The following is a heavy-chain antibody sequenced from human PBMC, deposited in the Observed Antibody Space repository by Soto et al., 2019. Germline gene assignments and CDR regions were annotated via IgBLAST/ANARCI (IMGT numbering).Heavy chain of an antibody. CDR1: GFSLTTSGMR. J-gene: IGHJ3*02. CDR2: IDWDDDK. Sequence: SGPTLVNPTHTLTLTCSFSGFSLTTSGMRVNWIRQPPGKALEWLARIDWDDDKFYSTSLKTRLIISKDTSKNQVVLTMTNMDPMDTATYYCARIRSDYEGAPFDIWGQGTMVTVSS. V-gene: IGHV2-70*04. D-gene: IGHD3-10*01. CDR3: ARIRSDYEGAPFDI.